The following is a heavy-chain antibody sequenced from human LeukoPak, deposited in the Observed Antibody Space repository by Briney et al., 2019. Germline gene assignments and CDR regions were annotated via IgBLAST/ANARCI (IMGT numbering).Heavy chain of an antibody. Sequence: SQTLSLTCTVSGGSISSGNYYWSWIRQPAGKGLEWIGRIYTSGSTNYNPPLKSRVTISVDPSKNQFSLKLSSVTAADTAVYYCARSQPYCSSTSCYPPPIYYYYYAMDVWGQGTTVTVSS. CDR1: GGSISSGNYY. J-gene: IGHJ6*02. CDR3: ARSQPYCSSTSCYPPPIYYYYYAMDV. V-gene: IGHV4-61*02. CDR2: IYTSGST. D-gene: IGHD2-2*01.